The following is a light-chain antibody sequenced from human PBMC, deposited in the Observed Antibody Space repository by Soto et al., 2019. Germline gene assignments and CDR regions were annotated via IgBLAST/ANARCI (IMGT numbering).Light chain of an antibody. CDR3: NSYTSRNTDV. V-gene: IGLV2-14*01. Sequence: QSALTQPASVSGSPGQAITVSCSGSSSDVGAHNFVSWYQHHPGKAPKLIIYEVSNRPSGVSNRFSGSKSGNTASLTISGLQAEDEADYYCNSYTSRNTDVFGSGTQLTVL. CDR2: EVS. J-gene: IGLJ1*01. CDR1: SSDVGAHNF.